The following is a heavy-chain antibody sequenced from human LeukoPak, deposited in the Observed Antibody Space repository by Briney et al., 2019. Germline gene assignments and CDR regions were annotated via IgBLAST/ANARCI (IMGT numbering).Heavy chain of an antibody. CDR2: INHSGST. V-gene: IGHV4-34*01. Sequence: SETLSLTCAVYGGSFSGYYWSWIRQPPGKGLEWSGEINHSGSTNYNPSLKSRVTISVDTSKTQFSLKLSSVTAADTAVYYCARLLTPVGLDIVVVPAAMGGFDYWGQGTLVTVSS. D-gene: IGHD2-2*03. CDR1: GGSFSGYY. J-gene: IGHJ4*02. CDR3: ARLLTPVGLDIVVVPAAMGGFDY.